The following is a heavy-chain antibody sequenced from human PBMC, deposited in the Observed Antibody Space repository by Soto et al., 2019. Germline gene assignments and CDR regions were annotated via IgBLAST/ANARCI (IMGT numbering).Heavy chain of an antibody. J-gene: IGHJ4*02. D-gene: IGHD3-22*01. CDR3: ANWARWLPPTY. V-gene: IGHV1-69*13. Sequence: GASVKVSCKASGGTFSSYAISWVRQAPGQGLEWMGGIIPIFGTANYAQKFQGRVTITADESTSTAYMELSSLRSEDTAIYYCANWARWLPPTYWGQGTPVTVSS. CDR1: GGTFSSYA. CDR2: IIPIFGTA.